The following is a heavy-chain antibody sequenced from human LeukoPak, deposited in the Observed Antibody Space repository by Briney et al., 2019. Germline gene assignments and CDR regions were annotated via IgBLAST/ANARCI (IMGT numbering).Heavy chain of an antibody. J-gene: IGHJ4*02. Sequence: GGSLRLSCAASGFTFSSYAMSWVRQAPGKGLEWVSYTSSSGSTIYYADSVKGRFTISRDNAKNSLYLQMNSLRTEDTAVYYCARDGGSSRRYFDYWGQGTLVTVSS. CDR3: ARDGGSSRRYFDY. CDR1: GFTFSSYA. CDR2: TSSSGSTI. V-gene: IGHV3-48*04. D-gene: IGHD1-26*01.